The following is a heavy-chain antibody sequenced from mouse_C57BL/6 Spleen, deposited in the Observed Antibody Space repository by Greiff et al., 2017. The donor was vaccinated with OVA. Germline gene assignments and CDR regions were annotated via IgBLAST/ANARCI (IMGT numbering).Heavy chain of an antibody. CDR3: ARRLLSDAMDD. CDR2: IYPGDGDT. CDR1: GYAFSSSW. Sequence: QVQLQQSGPELVKPGASVKISCKASGYAFSSSWMNWVKQRPGKGLEWIGRIYPGDGDTNYNGKFKGKATLTADKSSSTAYMQLSSLTSEDSAVYFCARRLLSDAMDDWGQGTSVTVSS. J-gene: IGHJ4*01. D-gene: IGHD2-10*01. V-gene: IGHV1-82*01.